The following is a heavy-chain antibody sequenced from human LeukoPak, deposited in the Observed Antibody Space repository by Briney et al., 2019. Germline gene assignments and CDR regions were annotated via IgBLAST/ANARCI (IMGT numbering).Heavy chain of an antibody. CDR1: GFTFSNYW. Sequence: GESLRLSCIASGFTFSNYWMSWVRQAPGKGLEWVANIKQDGSEKYYMDSVKGRFSISRDNAKNSLNLQMNNLSAEDTAVYCATTQTFDYWGQGTLVTVSS. J-gene: IGHJ4*02. D-gene: IGHD2-15*01. V-gene: IGHV3-7*03. CDR2: IKQDGSEK. CDR3: ATTQTFDY.